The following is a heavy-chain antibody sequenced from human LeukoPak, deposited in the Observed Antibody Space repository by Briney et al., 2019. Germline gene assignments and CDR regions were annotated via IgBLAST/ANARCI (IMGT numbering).Heavy chain of an antibody. V-gene: IGHV3-48*03. CDR2: ISSSGSTT. J-gene: IGHJ6*04. CDR3: ARLVVAANYGMDV. D-gene: IGHD2-15*01. CDR1: GFTFSSYE. Sequence: PGWALRLSCAASGFTFSSYEMNWVRQAPGKGVEWVSYISSSGSTTYYADSVKGRFTVSRDNAKNSLYLQMNSLRAEDTAVYYCARLVVAANYGMDVWGKGTTVTVSS.